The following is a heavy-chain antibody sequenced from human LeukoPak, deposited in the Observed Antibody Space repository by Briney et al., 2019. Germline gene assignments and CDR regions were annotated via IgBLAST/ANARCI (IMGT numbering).Heavy chain of an antibody. Sequence: SETLSLTCTVSGGSISSGGYYWSWIRQHPGKGLEWIGYIYYSGSTYYNPSLKSRVTISVDTSKNQFSLKLSSVTAADTAVYYCARHGVPAGTVRYNWFDPWGQGTLVTVSS. D-gene: IGHD6-13*01. J-gene: IGHJ5*02. CDR3: ARHGVPAGTVRYNWFDP. CDR2: IYYSGST. CDR1: GGSISSGGYY. V-gene: IGHV4-31*03.